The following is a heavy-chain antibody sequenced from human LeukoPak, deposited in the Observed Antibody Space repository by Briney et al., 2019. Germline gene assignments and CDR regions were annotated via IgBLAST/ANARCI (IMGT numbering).Heavy chain of an antibody. CDR3: AKVGKAARIPGATSRYYYYYMDV. CDR1: GFTFSSYA. J-gene: IGHJ6*03. CDR2: IRSTGDST. D-gene: IGHD1-20*01. V-gene: IGHV3-23*01. Sequence: GGSLRLSCAASGFTFSSYAITWVRQAPGKGLELVSSIRSTGDSTFYADSVKGRFTISRDNSKNTVYLLMNSLRTEDTAVYYCAKVGKAARIPGATSRYYYYYMDVWGKGTTVTISS.